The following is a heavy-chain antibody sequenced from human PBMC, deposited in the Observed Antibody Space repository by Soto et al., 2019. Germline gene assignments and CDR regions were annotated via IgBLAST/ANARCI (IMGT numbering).Heavy chain of an antibody. CDR3: AIVPSEVAGRGLQH. CDR1: GYTFTAYY. V-gene: IGHV1-2*02. CDR2: INPNSGGT. J-gene: IGHJ1*01. D-gene: IGHD6-19*01. Sequence: QVQLVQSGAEVKKPGASVKVSCKASGYTFTAYYMHWVRQAPGQGLEWMGWINPNSGGTNYAQKFQGRVTMTRDTSISTAYMEMSRLRSDATAVYYCAIVPSEVAGRGLQHWGQGSLVTVS.